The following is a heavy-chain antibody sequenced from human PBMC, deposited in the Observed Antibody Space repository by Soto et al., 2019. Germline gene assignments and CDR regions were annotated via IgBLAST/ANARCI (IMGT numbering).Heavy chain of an antibody. V-gene: IGHV3-74*01. D-gene: IGHD2-8*01. J-gene: IGHJ6*02. CDR2: INSDGSST. Sequence: GGSLRLSCAASGFTFSSYWMHWVRQAPGKGLVWVSRINSDGSSTSYADSVKGRFTISRDNAKNTLYLQMNSLRAEDTAVYYWXXXGGLYXXSXXXPEVPEYSYYYGMDVWGQGTTVTVSS. CDR3: XXXGGLYXXSXXXPEVPEYSYYYGMDV. CDR1: GFTFSSYW.